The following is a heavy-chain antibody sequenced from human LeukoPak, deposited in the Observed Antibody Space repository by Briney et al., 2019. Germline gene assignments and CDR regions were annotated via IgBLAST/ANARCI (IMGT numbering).Heavy chain of an antibody. Sequence: GGSLRLSRAASRFTFSSYWMSWVRQAPGKGLEWVANIKQDGSEKYYVDSVKGRFTISRDNAKNSLYLQMNSLRAEDTAVYYCARAPEGYYSYYFDYWGQGTLVTVSS. CDR3: ARAPEGYYSYYFDY. J-gene: IGHJ4*02. D-gene: IGHD2-15*01. CDR2: IKQDGSEK. V-gene: IGHV3-7*01. CDR1: RFTFSSYW.